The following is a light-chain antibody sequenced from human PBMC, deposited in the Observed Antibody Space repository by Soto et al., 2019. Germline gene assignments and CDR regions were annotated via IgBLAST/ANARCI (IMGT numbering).Light chain of an antibody. CDR2: GAS. CDR3: QQYNNWPPLT. J-gene: IGKJ4*01. Sequence: EIVMTRSPATLSVSPGERATLSCRASQSVSSNLAWYQQKPGQAPRLLTYGASTRATGIPARFSGSGSGTEFTLTISSLQSEDFAVYYCQQYNNWPPLTFGGGTKVEIK. CDR1: QSVSSN. V-gene: IGKV3-15*01.